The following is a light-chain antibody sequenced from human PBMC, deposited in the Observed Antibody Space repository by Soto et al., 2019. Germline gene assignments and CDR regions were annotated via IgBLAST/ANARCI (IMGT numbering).Light chain of an antibody. CDR3: CSYAGRDTLYV. CDR1: STDVGGYNY. CDR2: DVS. Sequence: QAVVTQPRSVSGSPGQSVTISCTGTSTDVGGYNYVSWYQQHPGKVPKLMLYDVSKRPSGVPDRFSGSKSGNTASLTISGLQAEDEADYYRCSYAGRDTLYVFGSGTKVTVL. J-gene: IGLJ1*01. V-gene: IGLV2-11*01.